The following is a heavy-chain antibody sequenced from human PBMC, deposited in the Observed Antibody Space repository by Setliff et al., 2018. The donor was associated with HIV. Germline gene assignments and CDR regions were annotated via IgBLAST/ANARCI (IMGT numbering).Heavy chain of an antibody. Sequence: GASVKVSCNASGYTFNNYGVMWVRQAPGQGLEWMGWISGYGNRKYAQKFEGRLTVTTDTSTSTAYMELRTLRSDDTAVYFCASGRGIYGSGALEAYDIWGQGTMVTVSS. CDR3: ASGRGIYGSGALEAYDI. V-gene: IGHV1-18*01. CDR1: GYTFNNYG. CDR2: ISGYGNR. J-gene: IGHJ3*02. D-gene: IGHD3-10*01.